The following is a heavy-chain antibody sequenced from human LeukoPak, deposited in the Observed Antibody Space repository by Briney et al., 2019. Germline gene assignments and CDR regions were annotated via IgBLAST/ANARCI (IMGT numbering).Heavy chain of an antibody. CDR2: ISSSSSYT. Sequence: GGSLRLSCAASGFTFSDYYMSWIRQAPGKGLEWVSYISSSSSYTNYADSAKGRFTISRDNAKNSLYLQMNSLRAEDTAVYYCASGWFGEGNYWGQGTLVTVSS. D-gene: IGHD3-10*01. CDR1: GFTFSDYY. CDR3: ASGWFGEGNY. V-gene: IGHV3-11*06. J-gene: IGHJ4*02.